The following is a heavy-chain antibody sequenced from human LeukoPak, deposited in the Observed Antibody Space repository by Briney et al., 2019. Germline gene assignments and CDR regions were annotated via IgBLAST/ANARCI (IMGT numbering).Heavy chain of an antibody. CDR3: ARDRDTAMVHDAFDI. V-gene: IGHV3-30*04. D-gene: IGHD5-18*01. Sequence: GGSLRLSCAASGFTFSGYPIHWVRQAPGKGLEWVAVISYDGSNKYYADSVKGRFTISRDNSKNTLYLQMNSLRAEDTAVYYCARDRDTAMVHDAFDIWGQGTMVTVSS. CDR1: GFTFSGYP. J-gene: IGHJ3*02. CDR2: ISYDGSNK.